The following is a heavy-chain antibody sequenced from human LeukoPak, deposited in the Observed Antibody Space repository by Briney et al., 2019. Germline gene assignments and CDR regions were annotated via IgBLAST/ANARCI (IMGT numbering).Heavy chain of an antibody. D-gene: IGHD3-9*01. Sequence: SQTLSLTCAVSGASISSGGYSWSWIRQAPGKGLEWLGYIYHSGSAYQNPSLRSRVTLFVDRSKNQFSLKLSSVTAADSAVYYCARSPSFNDVLTGYFYFDYWGRGTLVTVSS. V-gene: IGHV4-30-2*01. CDR3: ARSPSFNDVLTGYFYFDY. CDR2: IYHSGSA. J-gene: IGHJ4*02. CDR1: GASISSGGYS.